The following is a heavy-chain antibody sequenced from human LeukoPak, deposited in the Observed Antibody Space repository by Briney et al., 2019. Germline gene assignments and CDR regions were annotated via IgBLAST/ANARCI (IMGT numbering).Heavy chain of an antibody. V-gene: IGHV1-2*02. CDR3: TRDHCSYINCYEDYYYGMDV. CDR2: INPDTGAT. J-gene: IGHJ6*02. D-gene: IGHD2-2*01. Sequence: GASVKLSCKASGYTFTSYYMHWVRPAPGQGLEWMEWINPDTGATDIGQKIQGRLTITTDTSASAAYMEVSRLRSDDTAIYYRTRDHCSYINCYEDYYYGMDVWGQGTKVTVSS. CDR1: GYTFTSYY.